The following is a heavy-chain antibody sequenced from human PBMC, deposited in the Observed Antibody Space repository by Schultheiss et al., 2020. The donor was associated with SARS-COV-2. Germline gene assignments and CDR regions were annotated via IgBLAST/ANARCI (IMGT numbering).Heavy chain of an antibody. V-gene: IGHV3-23*01. D-gene: IGHD1-26*01. Sequence: GGSLRLSCAASGFTFSSYAMSWVRQAPGKGLEWVSAISGSGGSTYYADSVKGRFTISRDNSKNTLYLQMNSLRAEDTAVYYCARDTRVGPRYYMDVWGKGTTVTVSS. CDR1: GFTFSSYA. CDR2: ISGSGGST. CDR3: ARDTRVGPRYYMDV. J-gene: IGHJ6*03.